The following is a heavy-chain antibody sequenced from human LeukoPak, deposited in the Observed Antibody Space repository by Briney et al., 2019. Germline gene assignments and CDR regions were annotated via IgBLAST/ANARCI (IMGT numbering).Heavy chain of an antibody. CDR1: GGTFSSYA. D-gene: IGHD6-19*01. CDR3: ARDHYLAVAGTKGDDY. CDR2: IIPILGIA. V-gene: IGHV1-69*04. J-gene: IGHJ4*02. Sequence: SVKVSCKASGGTFSSYAISWVRQAPGQGLEWMGRIIPILGIANYAQKFQGRVTITADKSTNTAYMELSSLRSEDTAVYYCARDHYLAVAGTKGDDYWGQGTLVTVSS.